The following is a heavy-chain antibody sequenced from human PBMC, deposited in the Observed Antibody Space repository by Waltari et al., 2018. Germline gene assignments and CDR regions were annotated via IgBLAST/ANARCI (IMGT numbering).Heavy chain of an antibody. Sequence: EVQLVQSGAEVKKPGATVKISCKASGYTFTEYYMHWVQQAPGKGLEWVGRIDPEDGKTKYAEKFQGRATITADTSIDTAYMELSSLRSEDTAIFYCARTTTIKSLDYWGQGTLVTVSS. CDR3: ARTTTIKSLDY. J-gene: IGHJ4*02. CDR1: GYTFTEYY. CDR2: IDPEDGKT. V-gene: IGHV1-69-2*01. D-gene: IGHD1-7*01.